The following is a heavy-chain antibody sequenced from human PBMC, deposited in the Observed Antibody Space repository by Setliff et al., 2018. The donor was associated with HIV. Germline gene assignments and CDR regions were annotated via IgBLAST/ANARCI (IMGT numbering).Heavy chain of an antibody. V-gene: IGHV4-34*01. Sequence: SETLSLTCTVSGGSFSDYYWTWIRQPPNEGLEWIGEINDRGNTNYMPSLRSRVTISVDTSKDQFSLKLTSVTAADSAIYYCARGRHIEATIPLDHWSQGTLVTVSS. J-gene: IGHJ4*02. D-gene: IGHD5-12*01. CDR2: INDRGNT. CDR1: GGSFSDYY. CDR3: ARGRHIEATIPLDH.